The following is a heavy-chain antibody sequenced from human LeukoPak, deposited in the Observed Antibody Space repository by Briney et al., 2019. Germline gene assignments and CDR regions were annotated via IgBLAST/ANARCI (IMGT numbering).Heavy chain of an antibody. CDR1: GGSFSGYY. J-gene: IGHJ4*02. CDR2: INHSGST. V-gene: IGHV4-34*01. D-gene: IGHD2-21*02. CDR3: ARRRLVTASFDY. Sequence: SETLSLTCAVYGGSFSGYYWSWIRQPPGKGLEWIGEINHSGSTNYNPSLKSRVTISVDTSKNQFSLKLSSVTAADTAVYYCARRRLVTASFDYWGQGTLVTVSS.